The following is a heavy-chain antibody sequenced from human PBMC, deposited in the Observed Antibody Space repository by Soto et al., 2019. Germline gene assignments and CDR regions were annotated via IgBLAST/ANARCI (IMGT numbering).Heavy chain of an antibody. J-gene: IGHJ5*02. Sequence: ETLSLTCTVSGASMNSYHWSWIRQPAGKGLEWIGHIHSSGSTNYNPSLKSRVTMSIDTSKNQFSLRLMSLTAADTAVYYCARDQGVAAAGITWFDPWGQGSLVTVSS. V-gene: IGHV4-4*07. CDR2: IHSSGST. D-gene: IGHD6-13*01. CDR3: ARDQGVAAAGITWFDP. CDR1: GASMNSYH.